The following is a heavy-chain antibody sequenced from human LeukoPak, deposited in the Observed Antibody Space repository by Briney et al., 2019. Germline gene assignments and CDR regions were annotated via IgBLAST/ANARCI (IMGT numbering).Heavy chain of an antibody. CDR1: GFTFSSYA. V-gene: IGHV3-23*01. J-gene: IGHJ4*02. D-gene: IGHD6-6*01. Sequence: PGGSLRLSCAASGFTFSSYAMTWVRQAPGKGLEWVSGISNSGGSTYYADSVKGRFTISRDNSKNTLYLQMNSLRAEDTAVYYCAKETSSSFDYWGQGTLVTVSS. CDR2: ISNSGGST. CDR3: AKETSSSFDY.